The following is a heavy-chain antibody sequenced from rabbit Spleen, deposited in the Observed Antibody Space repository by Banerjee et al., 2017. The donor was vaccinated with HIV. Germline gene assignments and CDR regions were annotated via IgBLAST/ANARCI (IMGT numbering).Heavy chain of an antibody. CDR2: IDAGVKGTT. J-gene: IGHJ4*01. CDR3: ARDGSGWGANFNL. Sequence: QQQLVESGGGLVQPEGSLTLTCKASGFSFNDRDVMCWVRQAPGKGLEWIACIDAGVKGTTYYASWAKGRFAVSKTSPTTVTLQMTSLTAADMATYFCARDGSGWGANFNLWGPGTLVTV. V-gene: IGHV1S45*01. CDR1: GFSFNDRDV. D-gene: IGHD4-1*01.